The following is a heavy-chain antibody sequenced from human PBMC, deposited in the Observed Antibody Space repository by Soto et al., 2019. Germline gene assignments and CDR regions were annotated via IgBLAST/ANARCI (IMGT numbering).Heavy chain of an antibody. Sequence: PGGSLRLSCASSGFTFSSYSMNWVRQAPGKGLEWVSSISSSSSYIYYADSVKGRSTISRDNAKNTLYLQMNSLRAEDTAVYYCAVSTYEAWGQGTLVTVSS. D-gene: IGHD3-22*01. J-gene: IGHJ4*02. CDR3: AVSTYEA. V-gene: IGHV3-21*01. CDR1: GFTFSSYS. CDR2: ISSSSSYI.